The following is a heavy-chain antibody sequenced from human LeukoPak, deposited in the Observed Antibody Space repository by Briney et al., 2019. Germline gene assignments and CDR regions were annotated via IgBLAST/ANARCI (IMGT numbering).Heavy chain of an antibody. Sequence: ASVKVSCKASGYTFNGYYMHWVRQAPGQGPEWMGWINPNSGGTNYAQKFQGRVTMTRDTSISIAYMELSRLRSDDTAVYYCARNGVADNWFDPWGQGTLVTVSS. J-gene: IGHJ5*02. CDR2: INPNSGGT. V-gene: IGHV1-2*02. CDR3: ARNGVADNWFDP. D-gene: IGHD3-3*01. CDR1: GYTFNGYY.